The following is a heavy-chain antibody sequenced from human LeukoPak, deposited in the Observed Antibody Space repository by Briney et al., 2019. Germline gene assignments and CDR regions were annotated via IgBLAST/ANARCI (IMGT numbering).Heavy chain of an antibody. CDR1: GGSISSSTYY. V-gene: IGHV4-39*07. D-gene: IGHD2-8*01. CDR3: ARVYGPVDY. CDR2: INYSGYK. J-gene: IGHJ4*02. Sequence: PSETLCLTCAVSGGSISSSTYYWGWIRQPPGKGLEWIGSINYSGYKYDNPSLKRRVTISEDTTKNQFSLKLSSLTAADTAVYYCARVYGPVDYWGQGTLVTVSS.